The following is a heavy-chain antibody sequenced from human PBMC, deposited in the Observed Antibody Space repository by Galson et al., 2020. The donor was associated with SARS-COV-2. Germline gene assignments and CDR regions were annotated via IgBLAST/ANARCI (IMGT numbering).Heavy chain of an antibody. CDR1: GVSITSRTYH. D-gene: IGHD1-26*01. Sequence: SETLSLTCTVSGVSITSRTYHWTWIRQPAGQGLQWIGRINTSGRTSYSPFFKSRVTISIDTSKNQFSLILNSMTAADTAMYYCARDESGKYVSESWFDSWGQGTLVTVSS. CDR3: ARDESGKYVSESWFDS. J-gene: IGHJ5*01. CDR2: INTSGRT. V-gene: IGHV4-61*02.